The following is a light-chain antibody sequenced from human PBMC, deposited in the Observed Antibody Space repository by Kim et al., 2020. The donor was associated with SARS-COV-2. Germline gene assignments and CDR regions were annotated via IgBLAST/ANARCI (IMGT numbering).Light chain of an antibody. V-gene: IGLV2-14*01. CDR3: TSYTSSSAAV. CDR2: DVS. J-gene: IGLJ2*01. CDR1: SSDVGGYNY. Sequence: QSALTQPASVSGSPGQSITIFCTGTSSDVGGYNYVSWYQQHPGKAHKLMIYDVSKPPAGVSNRFSGFIAGNTASLTISGLQDEDEADYYCTSYTSSSAAVFGGGTQLTVL.